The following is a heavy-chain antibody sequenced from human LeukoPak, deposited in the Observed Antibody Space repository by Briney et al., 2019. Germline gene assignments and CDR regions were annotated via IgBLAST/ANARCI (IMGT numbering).Heavy chain of an antibody. CDR3: ARLEEDLTLGVAGYWFVP. J-gene: IGHJ5*02. D-gene: IGHD3-16*01. Sequence: GESLKISCEGSGYNFTSYWIGWVRQMPGKGLEWMGIIYADDSNTRYSPSFQGQVTLSADKSINTAYLQWSSLRASDTAMYYRARLEEDLTLGVAGYWFVPWGQGTLVTVS. V-gene: IGHV5-51*01. CDR1: GYNFTSYW. CDR2: IYADDSNT.